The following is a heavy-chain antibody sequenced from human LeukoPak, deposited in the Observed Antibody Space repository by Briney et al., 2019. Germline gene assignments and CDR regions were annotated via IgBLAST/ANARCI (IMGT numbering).Heavy chain of an antibody. D-gene: IGHD6-13*01. CDR3: ARDWPTIAAAGTIPEYFQH. CDR1: GFTFSSYS. CDR2: ISSSSSYI. J-gene: IGHJ1*01. V-gene: IGHV3-21*01. Sequence: GGSLRPSCAASGFTFSSYSMNWVRQAPGKGLEWLSSISSSSSYIYYADSVKGRFTISRDNAKNSLYLQMNSLRAEDTAVYYCARDWPTIAAAGTIPEYFQHWGQGTLVTVSS.